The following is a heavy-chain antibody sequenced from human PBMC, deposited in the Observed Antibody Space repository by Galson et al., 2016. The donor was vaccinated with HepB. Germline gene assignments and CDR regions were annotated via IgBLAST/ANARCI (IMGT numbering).Heavy chain of an antibody. D-gene: IGHD6-13*01. CDR1: GDSVSSDSAA. J-gene: IGHJ4*02. Sequence: CAISGDSVSSDSAAWNWIRQSPSRGLEWLGRTYYRSKWYNDYAVSVKSRITINPDTSKNQFSLQLNSGTPEDAAVYYCARESQQLYDFDYWAQGTLATVTS. V-gene: IGHV6-1*01. CDR2: TYYRSKWYN. CDR3: ARESQQLYDFDY.